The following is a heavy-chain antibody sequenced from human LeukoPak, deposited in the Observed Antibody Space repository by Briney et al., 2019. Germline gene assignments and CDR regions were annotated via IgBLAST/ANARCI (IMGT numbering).Heavy chain of an antibody. V-gene: IGHV4-59*01. Sequence: SETLSLTCTVSGGSISSYYWSWIRQPPGKGLEWIGYIYYSGSTNYNPSLKSRVTISVDTSKNQFSLKLCSVTAADTAVYYCARDRYYYYGMDVWGQGTTVTVSS. CDR2: IYYSGST. CDR3: ARDRYYYYGMDV. CDR1: GGSISSYY. J-gene: IGHJ6*02.